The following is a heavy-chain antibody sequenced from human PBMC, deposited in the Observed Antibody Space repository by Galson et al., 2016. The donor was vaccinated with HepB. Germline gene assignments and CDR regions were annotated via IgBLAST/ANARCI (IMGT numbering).Heavy chain of an antibody. D-gene: IGHD2-15*01. CDR1: TVSLNNYE. CDR3: VAVRAECSGGFKRKRRSDPQNDI. Sequence: SLRLSCAVSTVSLNNYEMNWVRLAPGKGLEWISLISRSGTPTYYADSVKGRFTISRDNAGNSVNLQMNSLRADDTALYYCVAVRAECSGGFKRKRRSDPQNDIWGQGTMVTVSS. CDR2: ISRSGTPT. J-gene: IGHJ3*02. V-gene: IGHV3-48*03.